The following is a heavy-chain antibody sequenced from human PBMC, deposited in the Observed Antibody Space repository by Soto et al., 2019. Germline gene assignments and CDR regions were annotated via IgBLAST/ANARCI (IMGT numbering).Heavy chain of an antibody. J-gene: IGHJ6*02. D-gene: IGHD6-13*01. V-gene: IGHV1-69*13. CDR3: ARGLVLVGEHSSSWLQYYYYGMDV. CDR1: GGTFSSYA. Sequence: SVKVSCKASGGTFSSYAISWVRQAPGQGLEWMGGIIPIFGTANYAQKFQGRVTITADESTSTAYMELSSLRSEDTAVYYCARGLVLVGEHSSSWLQYYYYGMDVWGQGTTVTVSS. CDR2: IIPIFGTA.